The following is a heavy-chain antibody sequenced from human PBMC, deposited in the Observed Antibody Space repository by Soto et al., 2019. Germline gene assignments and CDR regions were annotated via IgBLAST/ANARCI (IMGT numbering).Heavy chain of an antibody. CDR3: ARVDSYGYWFDP. CDR2: ISSSGSTI. J-gene: IGHJ5*02. Sequence: GGSLRLSCAASGLTFSDYYMSWIRQAPGKGLEWVSYISSSGSTIYYADSVKGRFTISRDNAKNSLYLQMNSLRAEDTAVYYCARVDSYGYWFDPWGQGTLVTVSS. D-gene: IGHD5-18*01. V-gene: IGHV3-11*01. CDR1: GLTFSDYY.